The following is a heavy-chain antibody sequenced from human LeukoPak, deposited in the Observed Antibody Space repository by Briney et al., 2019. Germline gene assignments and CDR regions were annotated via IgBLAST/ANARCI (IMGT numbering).Heavy chain of an antibody. J-gene: IGHJ3*02. CDR3: ARRAQYSSGWYDAFDI. CDR2: IYFSGST. CDR1: GDSISSYY. V-gene: IGHV4-59*08. Sequence: SETLSLTCTVSGDSISSYYWSWIRQPPGKGLEWIAYIYFSGSTNYNPSLKSRVTISVDTSRNQFSLKLSSVTAADTAVYYCARRAQYSSGWYDAFDIWGQGTMVTVSS. D-gene: IGHD6-19*01.